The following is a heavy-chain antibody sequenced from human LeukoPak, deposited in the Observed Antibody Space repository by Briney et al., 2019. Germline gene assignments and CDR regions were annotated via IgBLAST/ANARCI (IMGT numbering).Heavy chain of an antibody. CDR2: ISYDGSNK. CDR1: GFIFSSYG. Sequence: GGSLRLSCAASGFIFSSYGMHWVRQAPGKGLEWVAVISYDGSNKYYADSVKGRFTISRDNSKNTLYLQMNSLRAEDTAVYYCARVRRIGASLGWFDPWGQGTLVTVSS. D-gene: IGHD5-12*01. CDR3: ARVRRIGASLGWFDP. J-gene: IGHJ5*02. V-gene: IGHV3-30*19.